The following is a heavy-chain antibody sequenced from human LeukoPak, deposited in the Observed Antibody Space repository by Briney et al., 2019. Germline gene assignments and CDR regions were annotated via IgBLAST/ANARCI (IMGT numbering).Heavy chain of an antibody. D-gene: IGHD6-19*01. Sequence: ETSETLSLTCAVYGGSFSGYYWSWIRQPPGKGLEWIGEINHSGSTNYNPSLKSRVTISVDTSKNQFSLKLISVTAADTAVYYCARGTLYSGWSYYLDYWGQGTLVTVSS. CDR2: INHSGST. V-gene: IGHV4-34*01. CDR3: ARGTLYSGWSYYLDY. CDR1: GGSFSGYY. J-gene: IGHJ4*02.